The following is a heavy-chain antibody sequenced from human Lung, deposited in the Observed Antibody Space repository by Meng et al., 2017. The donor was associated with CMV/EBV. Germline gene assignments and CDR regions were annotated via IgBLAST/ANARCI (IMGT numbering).Heavy chain of an antibody. CDR3: ARVRGSGSEDS. D-gene: IGHD3-10*01. V-gene: IGHV4-31*03. CDR2: SYYTGA. Sequence: SDTXSLXXTVSGGPIKNPNYYWSWNRHQPGKGLEWLGYSYYTGAYYNPSLASRIFISLDSSHNRYSLTLRDVTAADTALYFCARVRGSGSEDSWGPGTLVTVSS. J-gene: IGHJ5*02. CDR1: GGPIKNPNYY.